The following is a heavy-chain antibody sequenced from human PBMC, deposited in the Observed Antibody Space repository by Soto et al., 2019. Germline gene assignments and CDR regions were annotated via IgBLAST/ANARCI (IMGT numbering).Heavy chain of an antibody. D-gene: IGHD3-3*01. CDR2: IYHSGST. CDR3: ARGGRSYDFWSGYYTTRYYYYGMDV. J-gene: IGHJ6*02. CDR1: GGSISSGGYS. Sequence: PSETLSLTCAVSGGSISSGGYSWSWIRQPPGKGLEWIGYIYHSGSTYYNPSLKSRVTISVDRSKNQFSLKLSSVTAADTAVYYCARGGRSYDFWSGYYTTRYYYYGMDVWGQGTTVTVSS. V-gene: IGHV4-30-2*01.